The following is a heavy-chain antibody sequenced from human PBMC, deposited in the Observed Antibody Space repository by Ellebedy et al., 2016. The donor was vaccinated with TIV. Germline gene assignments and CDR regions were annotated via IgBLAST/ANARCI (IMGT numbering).Heavy chain of an antibody. D-gene: IGHD2-15*01. V-gene: IGHV3-7*01. J-gene: IGHJ4*02. Sequence: GESLKISXTVSGITFGDYAMTWVRQAPGKGLEWVANIKQDGSKIYYVDSVKGRFTISRDNAKNSLYLQMNSLRAEDTAVYYCARDSGFYCLDFWGQGTLVTVSS. CDR2: IKQDGSKI. CDR3: ARDSGFYCLDF. CDR1: GITFGDYA.